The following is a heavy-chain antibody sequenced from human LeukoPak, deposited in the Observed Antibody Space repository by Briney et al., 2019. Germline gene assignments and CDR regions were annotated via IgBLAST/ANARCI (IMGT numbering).Heavy chain of an antibody. J-gene: IGHJ4*02. CDR3: TTAHFSPYSSGWEDFDY. Sequence: GGPLRLSCAASGFTFSSYGMHWVRQAPGKGLEWVGRIKSKTDGGTTDYAAPVKGRFTISRDDSKNTPYLQMNSLKTEDTAVYYCTTAHFSPYSSGWEDFDYWGQGTLVTVSS. CDR1: GFTFSSYG. D-gene: IGHD6-19*01. V-gene: IGHV3-15*01. CDR2: IKSKTDGGTT.